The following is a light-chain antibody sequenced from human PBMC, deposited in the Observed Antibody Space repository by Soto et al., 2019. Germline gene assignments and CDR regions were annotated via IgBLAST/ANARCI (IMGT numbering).Light chain of an antibody. CDR2: DVS. CDR1: QTVGTF. V-gene: IGKV3-11*01. Sequence: EIVLTQSPATLSLSPGERATLSCRASQTVGTFLAWYQQKPGQAPRLVIYDVSKRATGIPARFSGTGSGTDFALTISYIKTEDLAVYYYQHRTNWPRTFGQGTKLDIK. J-gene: IGKJ2*01. CDR3: QHRTNWPRT.